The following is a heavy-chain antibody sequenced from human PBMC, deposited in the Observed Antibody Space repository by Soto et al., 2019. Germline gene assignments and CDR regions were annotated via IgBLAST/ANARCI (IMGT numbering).Heavy chain of an antibody. Sequence: ASVKVSCKASGYTFTSYAMHWVRQAPGQRLEWMGWINAGNGNTKYSQKFQGRVTITRDTSASTAYMELSSLRSEDTAVYYCAGCMGGSLSYYFDYWGQGTLVTVSS. CDR2: INAGNGNT. D-gene: IGHD2-8*01. V-gene: IGHV1-3*01. J-gene: IGHJ4*02. CDR3: AGCMGGSLSYYFDY. CDR1: GYTFTSYA.